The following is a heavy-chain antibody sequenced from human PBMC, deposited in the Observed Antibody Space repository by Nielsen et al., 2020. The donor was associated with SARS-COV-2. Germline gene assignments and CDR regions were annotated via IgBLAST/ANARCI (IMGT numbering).Heavy chain of an antibody. D-gene: IGHD1-26*01. CDR2: ISWNSGSI. Sequence: SLKISCAASGFTFDDYAMHWVRQAPGKGLEWVSGISWNSGSIGYADSVKGRFTISRDNAKNSLYLQMNSLRAEDTALYYCAKDMGWDHGMDVWGQGTTVTVSS. V-gene: IGHV3-9*01. CDR1: GFTFDDYA. J-gene: IGHJ6*02. CDR3: AKDMGWDHGMDV.